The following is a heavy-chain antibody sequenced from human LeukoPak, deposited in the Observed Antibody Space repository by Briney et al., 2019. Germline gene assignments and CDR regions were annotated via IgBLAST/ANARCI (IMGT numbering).Heavy chain of an antibody. CDR2: IKQGGSEK. D-gene: IGHD3-10*01. CDR1: GFTFSTSA. V-gene: IGHV3-7*01. CDR3: ARLVREVTNFES. Sequence: PGGSLRLSCAAPGFTFSTSAMTWVRQAPGKGLEWVANIKQGGSEKYYADSVKGRFTISRDDAKNSLYLQMNSLTAEDTAVYYCARLVREVTNFESWGQGTLVTVSS. J-gene: IGHJ4*02.